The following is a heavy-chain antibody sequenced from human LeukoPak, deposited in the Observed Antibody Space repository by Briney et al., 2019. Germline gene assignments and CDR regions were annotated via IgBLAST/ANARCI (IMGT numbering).Heavy chain of an antibody. CDR2: ISAYNGNK. V-gene: IGHV1-18*01. D-gene: IGHD1-26*01. Sequence: GASVKVSCKASGYTFTSYGISWVRQAPGQGLEWMGWISAYNGNKNYAQKLQGRVTMTTDISTSTAYMELRSLRSDDTAVYYCARKKVGASLPDYWGQGTLVTVSS. CDR3: ARKKVGASLPDY. CDR1: GYTFTSYG. J-gene: IGHJ4*02.